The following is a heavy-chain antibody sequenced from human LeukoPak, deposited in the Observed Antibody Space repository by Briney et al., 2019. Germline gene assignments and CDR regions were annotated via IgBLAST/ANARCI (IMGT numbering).Heavy chain of an antibody. CDR3: ASSIPSMWFGGVKFDY. Sequence: ASVKVSCKASGYTFTDYYMHWVRQAPGQGLEWMGWINPNSGGTNYAQKFQGRVTMTRDTSISTAYMELSRLRSDDTAVYYCASSIPSMWFGGVKFDYWGQGTLVTVSS. D-gene: IGHD3-10*01. CDR1: GYTFTDYY. CDR2: INPNSGGT. V-gene: IGHV1-2*02. J-gene: IGHJ4*02.